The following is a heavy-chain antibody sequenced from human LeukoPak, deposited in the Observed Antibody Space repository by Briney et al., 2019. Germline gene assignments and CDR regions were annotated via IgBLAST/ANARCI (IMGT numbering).Heavy chain of an antibody. CDR3: ARAGGYCSGDSCYRGYSWFDP. CDR2: ILYNGSSK. CDR1: GFTFSSSG. V-gene: IGHV3-33*01. Sequence: GGSLRLSCAASGFTFSSSGMHWVRQAPGKGLEWVAVILYNGSSKYYADSVKGRFTISRDNSKNTLYLQMNSLRVEDTAVYYCARAGGYCSGDSCYRGYSWFDPWGQGTLVTVSS. J-gene: IGHJ5*02. D-gene: IGHD2-15*01.